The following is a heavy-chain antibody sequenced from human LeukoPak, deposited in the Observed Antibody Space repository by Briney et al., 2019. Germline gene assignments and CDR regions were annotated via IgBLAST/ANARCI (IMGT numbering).Heavy chain of an antibody. D-gene: IGHD3-10*01. J-gene: IGHJ4*02. Sequence: SQTLSLTCTVSGGSISSGSYYWSWIRQPAGKGLEWIGRIYTSGSTNYNPSLKCRVTISVDTSKNQFSLKLSSVTAADTAVYYCARVRVRGVVDYWGQGTLVTVSS. CDR1: GGSISSGSYY. CDR3: ARVRVRGVVDY. CDR2: IYTSGST. V-gene: IGHV4-61*02.